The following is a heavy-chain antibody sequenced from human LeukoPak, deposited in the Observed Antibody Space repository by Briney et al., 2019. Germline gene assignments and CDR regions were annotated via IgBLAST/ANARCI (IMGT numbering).Heavy chain of an antibody. V-gene: IGHV3-74*01. CDR2: INDEETST. CDR3: ARAEKARGYSYGYEYYYYYMDV. J-gene: IGHJ6*03. CDR1: GFSFSSSW. Sequence: GGSLRLSCAPSGFSFSSSWMHWVRQAPGKGLMWVSRINDEETSTIYPHTVKGRFTNSRDNAKNTLYLQMNSLRAEETAVYYCARAEKARGYSYGYEYYYYYMDVWGKGTTVTVSS. D-gene: IGHD5-18*01.